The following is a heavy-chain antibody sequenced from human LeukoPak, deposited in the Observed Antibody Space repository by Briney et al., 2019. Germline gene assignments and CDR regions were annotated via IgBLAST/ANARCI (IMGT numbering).Heavy chain of an antibody. CDR2: IYYSGST. CDR3: ARESYGSGSYWFDY. J-gene: IGHJ4*02. Sequence: PSETLSLTCTVSGGSISSSSYYWGWIRQPPGKGLEWIGSIYYSGSTYYNPSLKSRVTISVDTSKNQFSLKLSSVTAADTAVYYCARESYGSGSYWFDYWGQGTLVTVSS. CDR1: GGSISSSSYY. V-gene: IGHV4-39*07. D-gene: IGHD3-10*01.